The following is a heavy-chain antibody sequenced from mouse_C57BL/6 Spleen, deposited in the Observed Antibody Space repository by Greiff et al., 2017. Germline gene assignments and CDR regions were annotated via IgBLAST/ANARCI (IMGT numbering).Heavy chain of an antibody. V-gene: IGHV1-69*01. D-gene: IGHD2-12*01. CDR3: ATRRQYEGDWLDY. CDR1: GYTFTSYW. Sequence: QVQLKQPGAELVMPGASVKLSCKASGYTFTSYWMHWVKQRPGQGLEWIGEIDPSDSYTNYNQKFKGKSTLTVDKSSSTAYMQLSSLISEDDAVYYCATRRQYEGDWLDYWGQGTLVTVSA. J-gene: IGHJ4*01. CDR2: IDPSDSYT.